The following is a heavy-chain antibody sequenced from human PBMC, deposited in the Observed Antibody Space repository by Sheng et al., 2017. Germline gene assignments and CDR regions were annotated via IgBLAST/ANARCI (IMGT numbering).Heavy chain of an antibody. CDR3: ARGRFLEWLRQSVAYMDV. V-gene: IGHV1-69*13. CDR1: GGTFSSYA. CDR2: IIPIFGTA. Sequence: QVQLVQSGAEVKKPGSSVKVSCKASGGTFSSYAISWVRQAPGQGLEWMGGIIPIFGTANYAQKFQGRVTITADESTSTAYMELSSLRSEDTAVYYCARGRFLEWLRQSVAYMDVWGQGTTGHRLL. D-gene: IGHD3-3*01. J-gene: IGHJ6*03.